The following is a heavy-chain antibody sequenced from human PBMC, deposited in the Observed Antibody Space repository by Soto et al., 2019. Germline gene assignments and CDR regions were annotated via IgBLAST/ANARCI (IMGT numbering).Heavy chain of an antibody. CDR2: INGNGDSI. D-gene: IGHD6-13*01. CDR3: APQVGSYSCSWYDEGYNWFDP. CDR1: GFTLSDYY. V-gene: IGHV3-11*01. Sequence: GGSLRLSCAASGFTLSDYYMSWIRRAPGKGLECLSYINGNGDSIYYADSVKGRFTISRDNARNTLYLQMNSLRAEDTAVYYCAPQVGSYSCSWYDEGYNWFDPWGQGTLVTV. J-gene: IGHJ5*02.